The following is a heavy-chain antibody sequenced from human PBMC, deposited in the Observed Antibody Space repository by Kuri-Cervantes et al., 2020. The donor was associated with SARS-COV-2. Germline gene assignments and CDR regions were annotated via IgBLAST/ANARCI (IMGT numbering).Heavy chain of an antibody. CDR2: ISSSSSTI. V-gene: IGHV3-48*04. J-gene: IGHJ4*02. Sequence: GESLKISCAASGFTFSSYSMNWVRQAPGKGLEWVSYISSSSSTIYYADSVEGRFTISRDNTENSLYLQMDSLRVEDTAVYYCARESAWENGDNSYYFDYWGRGTLVTVSS. D-gene: IGHD4-17*01. CDR3: ARESAWENGDNSYYFDY. CDR1: GFTFSSYS.